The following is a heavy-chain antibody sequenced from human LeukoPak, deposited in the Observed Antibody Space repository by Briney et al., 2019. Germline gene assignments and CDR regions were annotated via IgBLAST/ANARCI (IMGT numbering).Heavy chain of an antibody. V-gene: IGHV3-23*01. J-gene: IGHJ4*02. CDR3: AKSVFRSRDGIVY. CDR1: GFTFSSYA. Sequence: PGGSLRLSCAASGFTFSSYAMSWVRQAPGKGLKWVSGISASAGSTYYADSVKGRFTISRDNSKNTLYLQMNSLRGEDTAVYYCAKSVFRSRDGIVYWGQGTLVTVSS. D-gene: IGHD3-3*01. CDR2: ISASAGST.